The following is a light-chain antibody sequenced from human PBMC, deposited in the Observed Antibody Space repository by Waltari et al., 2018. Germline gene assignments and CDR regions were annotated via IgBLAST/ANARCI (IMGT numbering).Light chain of an antibody. V-gene: IGLV2-23*02. CDR1: RGDVGNYTL. J-gene: IGLJ2*01. Sequence: QSTLTQPASVSGSLGQSITISCIGTRGDVGNYTLASCYQQHPGQDPNLMLYGVNKRPSGVSNRCAGSKSGNTASLTISGRQGEDEAIYFCSSYAAYNTVIFGGGTKVTVL. CDR2: GVN. CDR3: SSYAAYNTVI.